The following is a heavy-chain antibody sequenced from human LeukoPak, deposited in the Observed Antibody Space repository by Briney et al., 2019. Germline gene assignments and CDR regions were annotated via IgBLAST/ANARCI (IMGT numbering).Heavy chain of an antibody. D-gene: IGHD4-17*01. CDR2: INHSGST. V-gene: IGHV4-34*01. CDR3: ARGDDYGDYMTDY. Sequence: PSETLSLTCAVYGGSFSGYYWSWIRQPPGKGLEWIGEINHSGSTNYNPSLKSRVTISVDTSKNQFSLKLSTVTAADTAVYYCARGDDYGDYMTDYWGQGTLVTVSS. CDR1: GGSFSGYY. J-gene: IGHJ4*02.